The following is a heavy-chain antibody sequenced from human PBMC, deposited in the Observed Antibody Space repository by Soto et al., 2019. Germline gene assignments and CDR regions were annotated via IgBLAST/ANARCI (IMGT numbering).Heavy chain of an antibody. Sequence: SETLSLTCSVSNGSLSGFYWTWIRQPPGKILEWIGYIHYSGRTDYNPSLTSRATMSVATSKNQFSLNLKPITAADTAVYYCVRVGVRIGTLFDSWGRGTLVTVPS. D-gene: IGHD3-10*01. CDR2: IHYSGRT. CDR1: NGSLSGFY. V-gene: IGHV4-59*12. J-gene: IGHJ4*02. CDR3: VRVGVRIGTLFDS.